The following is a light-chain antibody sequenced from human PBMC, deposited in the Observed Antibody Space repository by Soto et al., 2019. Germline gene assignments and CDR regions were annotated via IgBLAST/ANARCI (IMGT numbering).Light chain of an antibody. V-gene: IGLV2-14*01. CDR1: SSDDGGYNY. CDR3: SSYTSSRTHVV. J-gene: IGLJ2*01. Sequence: QSALTQPASVSGSPGQSITIACTGTSSDDGGYNYVSWYQQHPGKDPKLMIYEVSHRPSGVSNRFSGSKSGNTASLTISGLQAEDEADYYCSSYTSSRTHVVFGRGTKLTVL. CDR2: EVS.